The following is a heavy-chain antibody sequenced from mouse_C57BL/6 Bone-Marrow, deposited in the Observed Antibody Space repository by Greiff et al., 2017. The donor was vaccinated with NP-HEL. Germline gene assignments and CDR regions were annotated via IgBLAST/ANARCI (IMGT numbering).Heavy chain of an antibody. V-gene: IGHV3-6*01. Sequence: ESGPGLVKPSQSLSLTCSVTGYSITSGYYWNWIRQFPGNKLEWMGYISYDGSNNYNPSLKNRISITRDTSKNQFFLKLNSVTTEDTATYYCARGTGTEFAYWGQGTLVTVSA. J-gene: IGHJ3*01. D-gene: IGHD4-1*01. CDR3: ARGTGTEFAY. CDR2: ISYDGSN. CDR1: GYSITSGYY.